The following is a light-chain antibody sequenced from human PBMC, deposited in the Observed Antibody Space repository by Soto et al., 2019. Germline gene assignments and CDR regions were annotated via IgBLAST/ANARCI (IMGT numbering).Light chain of an antibody. V-gene: IGLV3-21*02. CDR3: QVWDSSSDHPVV. CDR1: NIGRKS. Sequence: SYELTQPPSASVAPGQTARITCGGTNIGRKSVHWYQQKPGQSPVLVVYDDSDRPSRIHERFSGSNSGNTATRTISRVEAGDEADYYCQVWDSSSDHPVVFGGGTKLTVL. J-gene: IGLJ2*01. CDR2: DDS.